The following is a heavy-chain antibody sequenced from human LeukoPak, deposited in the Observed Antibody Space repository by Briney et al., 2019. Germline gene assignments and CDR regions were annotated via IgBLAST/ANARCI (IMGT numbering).Heavy chain of an antibody. CDR3: ARSGDYVSPYGLDV. V-gene: IGHV4-39*01. CDR2: IYYSGST. CDR1: GGSISSSSYY. Sequence: KPSETLSLTGTVSGGSISSSSYYWGWIRQPPGKGLEWIGSIYYSGSTYYNPSLKSRVTISVDTSKNQFSLEVSSVTAADTAVYYCARSGDYVSPYGLDVWGQGTTVTVSS. J-gene: IGHJ6*02. D-gene: IGHD4-17*01.